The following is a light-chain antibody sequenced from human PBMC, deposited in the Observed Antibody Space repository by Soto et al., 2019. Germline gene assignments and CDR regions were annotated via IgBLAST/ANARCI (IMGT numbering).Light chain of an antibody. Sequence: DIQMTQSPSTLSASVGDRVTITCRASQSISSWLAWYQQKPGKAPKLLIYDASSLESGVPSRFSGSGSGTEFTLPISSLHPDDFATYYCQQYNSYLYTFGQGTKLEIK. CDR3: QQYNSYLYT. CDR2: DAS. CDR1: QSISSW. V-gene: IGKV1-5*01. J-gene: IGKJ2*01.